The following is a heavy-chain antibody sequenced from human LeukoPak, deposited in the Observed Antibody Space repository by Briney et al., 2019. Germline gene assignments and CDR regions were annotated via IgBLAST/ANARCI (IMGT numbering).Heavy chain of an antibody. CDR1: GGSTNSYY. Sequence: SETLSLTCTVSGGSTNSYYWSWIRQSGGKGLEWIGRIYSSGSTVYNPSLNSRLTMSIDTSKNQFSLTLKSVTATDTAVYYCARVKASSTSWTFDQWGQGALVTVSS. CDR2: IYSSGST. D-gene: IGHD2-2*01. J-gene: IGHJ4*02. CDR3: ARVKASSTSWTFDQ. V-gene: IGHV4-4*07.